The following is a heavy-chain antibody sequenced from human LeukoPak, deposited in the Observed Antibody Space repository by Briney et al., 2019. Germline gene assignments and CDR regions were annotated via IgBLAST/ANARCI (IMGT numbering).Heavy chain of an antibody. CDR3: ANSIAARRKYFDL. CDR2: INHSGST. J-gene: IGHJ2*01. D-gene: IGHD6-6*01. V-gene: IGHV4-34*01. Sequence: PSGTLSLTCAVYGGSFSGYYWSWIRRPPGKGLEWIGEINHSGSTNYNPSLKSRVTISVDTSKNQFSLKLSSVTAADTAVYYCANSIAARRKYFDLWGRGTLVTVSS. CDR1: GGSFSGYY.